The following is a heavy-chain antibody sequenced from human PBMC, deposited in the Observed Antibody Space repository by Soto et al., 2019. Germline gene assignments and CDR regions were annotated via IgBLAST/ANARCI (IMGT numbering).Heavy chain of an antibody. CDR3: AKSRGDSWNTYFFDY. D-gene: IGHD2-21*01. V-gene: IGHV3-23*01. CDR2: ISGTGQTT. CDR1: GFTFDSYS. J-gene: IGHJ4*02. Sequence: EVQLLESGGGSVQPGGSLMLSCAASGFTFDSYSLSWVRQAPGKGLEWVSGISGTGQTTHYGDYVKGRVIISRDNLRNTLYLQMNSLRAADTAVYFCAKSRGDSWNTYFFDYWGRGALVTVS.